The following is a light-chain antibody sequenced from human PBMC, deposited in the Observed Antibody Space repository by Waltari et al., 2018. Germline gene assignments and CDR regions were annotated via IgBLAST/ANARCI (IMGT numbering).Light chain of an antibody. CDR3: HQYFAPPYT. V-gene: IGKV2-29*02. J-gene: IGKJ2*01. CDR2: EVS. Sequence: DIVMTQTPLSLSVTPGQPASISCKSSQSLLHSDGKTYLYWYLQKPGQSPQLLIYEVSSRFSGVPDRFSGGGSGTDFTLTISSLQAEDVAVYHCHQYFAPPYTFGRGTKLEIK. CDR1: QSLLHSDGKTY.